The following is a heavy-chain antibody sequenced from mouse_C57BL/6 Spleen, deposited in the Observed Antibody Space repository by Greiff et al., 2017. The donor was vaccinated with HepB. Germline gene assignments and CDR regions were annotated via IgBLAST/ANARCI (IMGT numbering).Heavy chain of an antibody. D-gene: IGHD1-1*02. V-gene: IGHV5-17*01. CDR2: ISSGSSTI. J-gene: IGHJ4*01. Sequence: EVKLMESGGGLVKPGGSLKLSCAASGFTFSDYGMHWVRQAPEKGLEWVAYISSGSSTIYYADTVKGRFTISRDNAKNTLFLQMTSLRSEDTAMYYCARALWSYAMDYWGQGTSVTVSS. CDR3: ARALWSYAMDY. CDR1: GFTFSDYG.